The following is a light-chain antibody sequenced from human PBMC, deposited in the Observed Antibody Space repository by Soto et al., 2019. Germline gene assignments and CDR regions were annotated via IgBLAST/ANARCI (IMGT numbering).Light chain of an antibody. J-gene: IGLJ1*01. CDR1: SSDVGGCNY. CDR2: EVS. V-gene: IGLV2-14*01. CDR3: SSYTSSSLYV. Sequence: QSVLTRPASVSGSPGQSITISCTGTSSDVGGCNYVSWCQQHPGKAPKLMIYEVSNRPTGVSNRFSGSKSGNTASLTISGLQAEDEADYYCSSYTSSSLYVFGTGTKVTVL.